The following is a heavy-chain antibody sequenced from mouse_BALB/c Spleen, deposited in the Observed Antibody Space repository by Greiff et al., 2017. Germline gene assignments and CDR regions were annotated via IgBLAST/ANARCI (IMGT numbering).Heavy chain of an antibody. V-gene: IGHV5-9-1*01. D-gene: IGHD1-1*01. CDR2: ISSGGSYT. CDR1: GFTFSSYA. CDR3: AREGYSDGSSAWFAY. Sequence: DVMLVESGAGLVKPGASLKLSCAASGFTFSSYAMSWVRQTPAKRLEWVATISSGGSYTYYPDSVKGRVTISRDNAKNTLYLQMGSLRSEDTAMYYCAREGYSDGSSAWFAYWGQGTLVTVSA. J-gene: IGHJ3*01.